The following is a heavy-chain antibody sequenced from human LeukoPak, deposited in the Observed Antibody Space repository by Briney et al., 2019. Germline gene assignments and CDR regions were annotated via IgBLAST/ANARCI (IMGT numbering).Heavy chain of an antibody. Sequence: SQTLSLTCAISGDSVSSSAATWSWIRQSPSGGLEWLGRTYYRSKWNYDYAVSVKSRLTIRPDTSKNQFSLQLNSVTPEDSAVYYCARRTKGLDYWGQGTLVTVSS. CDR2: TYYRSKWNY. CDR3: ARRTKGLDY. D-gene: IGHD1-1*01. V-gene: IGHV6-1*01. J-gene: IGHJ4*02. CDR1: GDSVSSSAAT.